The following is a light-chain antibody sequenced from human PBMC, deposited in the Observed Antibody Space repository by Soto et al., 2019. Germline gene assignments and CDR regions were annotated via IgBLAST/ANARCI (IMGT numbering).Light chain of an antibody. CDR3: QQLYSHPLT. V-gene: IGKV1-39*01. CDR2: AAS. Sequence: DIQMTQSPSSLSASVGDRVTITCRSSQAISNYVSWYQQEPRKAPRLLIYAASSLQSGAPSRFSGSGYGTDFSLTISNLQPEDFATYYCQQLYSHPLTFGGGTKVDIK. CDR1: QAISNY. J-gene: IGKJ4*01.